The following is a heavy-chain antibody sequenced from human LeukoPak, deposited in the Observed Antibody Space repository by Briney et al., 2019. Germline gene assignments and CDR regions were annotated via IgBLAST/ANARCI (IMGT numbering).Heavy chain of an antibody. CDR1: GFTFSSYG. J-gene: IGHJ4*02. D-gene: IGHD1-26*01. Sequence: GGSLRLSCAVSGFTFSSYGMNWVRQAPGKGLEWVSSISSSSTYIYYADSVKGRFTISRDNAKNSLYLQMNSLRAEDTAVYYCARDEVGATAYFDYWGQGILVTVSS. V-gene: IGHV3-21*01. CDR2: ISSSSTYI. CDR3: ARDEVGATAYFDY.